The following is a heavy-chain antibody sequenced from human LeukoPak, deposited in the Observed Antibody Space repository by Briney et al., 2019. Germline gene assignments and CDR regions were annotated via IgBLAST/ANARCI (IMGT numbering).Heavy chain of an antibody. Sequence: GGSLRLSCAASGFTFSSYAMSWVRQAPGKGLEWVAFIPYDGSHKYYADSVKGRCTISRDTSKNTLYLQMNSLRAEDTAVYYCAKGTIFGVVPSDTFDIWGQGTMVTVSS. V-gene: IGHV3-30*02. CDR2: IPYDGSHK. CDR3: AKGTIFGVVPSDTFDI. CDR1: GFTFSSYA. J-gene: IGHJ3*02. D-gene: IGHD3-3*01.